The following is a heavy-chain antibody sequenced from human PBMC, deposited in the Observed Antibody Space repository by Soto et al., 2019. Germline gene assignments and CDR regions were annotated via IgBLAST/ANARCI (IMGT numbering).Heavy chain of an antibody. Sequence: ASVKVSCKASGYTFTSYGISWVRQATGQGLEWMGWMNPNSGNTGYTQKFQGRVTMTRNTSISTAYMELSSLRSEDTAVYYCARGYEGHYDFWRFDPWGLGTLVTVSS. CDR3: ARGYEGHYDFWRFDP. D-gene: IGHD3-3*01. J-gene: IGHJ5*02. CDR2: MNPNSGNT. V-gene: IGHV1-8*02. CDR1: GYTFTSYG.